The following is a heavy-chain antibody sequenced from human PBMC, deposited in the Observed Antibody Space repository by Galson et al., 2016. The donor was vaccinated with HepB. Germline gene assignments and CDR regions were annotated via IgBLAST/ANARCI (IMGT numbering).Heavy chain of an antibody. CDR2: FDTEDRKT. V-gene: IGHV1-24*01. J-gene: IGHJ4*02. CDR1: GNTLTELS. D-gene: IGHD4-23*01. CDR3: AAGYQFDDGGNPNLEFYFDS. Sequence: SVKVSCKVSGNTLTELSMHWVRQAPGKGLEWMGGFDTEDRKTIYAQTFQGRVTMTEDTSTDTAYMELHSLRSEDTAVYFCAAGYQFDDGGNPNLEFYFDSWGQGTVLTVSS.